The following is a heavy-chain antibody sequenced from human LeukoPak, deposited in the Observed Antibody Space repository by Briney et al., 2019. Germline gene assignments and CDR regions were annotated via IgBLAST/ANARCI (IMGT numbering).Heavy chain of an antibody. D-gene: IGHD6-19*01. CDR3: ARAGFGASGWSLTLDY. V-gene: IGHV4-4*02. CDR1: GGSISSSNW. Sequence: SETLSLTCAVSGGSISSSNWWSWVRQPPGKGLEWIGEIYHSGSTNYIPSLKSRVTISVDKSKNQFSLKLSSVTAADTAVYYCARAGFGASGWSLTLDYWGQGTLVTVSS. J-gene: IGHJ4*02. CDR2: IYHSGST.